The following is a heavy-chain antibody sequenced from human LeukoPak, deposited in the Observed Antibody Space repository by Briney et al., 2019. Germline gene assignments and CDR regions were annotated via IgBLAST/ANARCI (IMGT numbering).Heavy chain of an antibody. Sequence: PGGSLRLSCVASGFTFGSYWMSWVRQAPGKGLEWVANIKQDGSGGYYVGSVKGRFTISRDNAKDSLYLQMNSLRAEDTAVYYCAKAGDSYGYRYFDYWGQGTLVTVSS. CDR3: AKAGDSYGYRYFDY. V-gene: IGHV3-7*05. CDR1: GFTFGSYW. D-gene: IGHD5-18*01. CDR2: IKQDGSGG. J-gene: IGHJ4*02.